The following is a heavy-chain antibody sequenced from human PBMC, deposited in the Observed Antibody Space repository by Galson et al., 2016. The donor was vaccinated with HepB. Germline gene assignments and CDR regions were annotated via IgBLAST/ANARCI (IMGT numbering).Heavy chain of an antibody. J-gene: IGHJ3*01. Sequence: TLSLTCSVSGASISRGGFHWSWIRQHPGKGLEWIGYITFSGSTSYNPSLKSRLTISTDTSTNQYSLQLSSVTAADTAVYYCARSPTWIQLSDGAFDLWGQGTLVTVSS. CDR2: ITFSGST. CDR3: ARSPTWIQLSDGAFDL. V-gene: IGHV4-31*03. CDR1: GASISRGGFH. D-gene: IGHD5-18*01.